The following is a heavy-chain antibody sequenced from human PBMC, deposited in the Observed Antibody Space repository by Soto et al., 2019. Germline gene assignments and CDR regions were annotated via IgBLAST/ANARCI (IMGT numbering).Heavy chain of an antibody. J-gene: IGHJ4*02. CDR2: ISGSGGST. CDR1: GFTFSSYA. D-gene: IGHD3-16*01. Sequence: GGSLRLSCAASGFTFSSYAMSWVRQAPGKGLEWVSAISGSGGSTYYADSVKGRFTISRDNSKNTLYLQMNSLRAEATAVYYCAKDLGGGFGYFDYWGQGTLVTVSS. V-gene: IGHV3-23*01. CDR3: AKDLGGGFGYFDY.